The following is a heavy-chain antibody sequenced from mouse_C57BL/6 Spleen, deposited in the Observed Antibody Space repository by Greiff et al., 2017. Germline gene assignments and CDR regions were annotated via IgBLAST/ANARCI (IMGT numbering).Heavy chain of an antibody. Sequence: EVQRVESGGGLVQPKGSLKLSCAASGFTFNTYAMHWVRQAPGKGLEWVARISSKSSNYASYYAVSVKDRFTISKDDSQSMLYLQMNNLKSEATTMYYCVKDGFDYWGQGTTLTVSS. CDR3: VKDGFDY. V-gene: IGHV10-3*01. CDR2: ISSKSSNYAS. CDR1: GFTFNTYA. J-gene: IGHJ2*01.